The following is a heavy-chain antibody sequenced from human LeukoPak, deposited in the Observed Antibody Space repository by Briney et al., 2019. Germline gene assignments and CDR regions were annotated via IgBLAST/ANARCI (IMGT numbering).Heavy chain of an antibody. J-gene: IGHJ2*01. D-gene: IGHD6-19*01. CDR2: IYSDGTT. CDR1: GFTFSSYA. Sequence: GGSLRLSCAVSGFTFSSYAMSWVRQAPGKGLGWASVIYSDGTTYYADSVKGRFTISRDNSKNTLYLQMDSLKAEDTAVYYCARMSVARYWYFDLWGRGTLVTVSS. V-gene: IGHV3-66*01. CDR3: ARMSVARYWYFDL.